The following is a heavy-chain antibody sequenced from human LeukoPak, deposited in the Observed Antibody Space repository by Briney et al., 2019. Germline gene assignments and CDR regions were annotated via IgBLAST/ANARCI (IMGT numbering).Heavy chain of an antibody. V-gene: IGHV1-8*01. D-gene: IGHD3-10*01. J-gene: IGHJ4*02. CDR2: MNPNSGNT. Sequence: ASVKVSCKASGYTFTSYDINWVRQATGQGLEWMGWMNPNSGNTGYAQKFQGRVTMTRNTSISTAYMELSSLRSEDTAVYYCARGWRKQGSGSTRFWYYWGQGTLVTVSS. CDR1: GYTFTSYD. CDR3: ARGWRKQGSGSTRFWYY.